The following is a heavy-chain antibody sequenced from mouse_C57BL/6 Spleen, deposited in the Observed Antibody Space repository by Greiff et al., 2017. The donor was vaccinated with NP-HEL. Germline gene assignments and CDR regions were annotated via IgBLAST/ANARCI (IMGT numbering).Heavy chain of an antibody. Sequence: EVKLMESGAELVKPGASVKLSCTASGFNIKDYYMHWVKQRTEQGLEWIGRIDPEDGETKYAPKFQGKATITADTSSNTAYLHLSSLTSEDTAVYSCARSPANWDLRGYWGQGTTLTVSS. V-gene: IGHV14-2*01. CDR2: IDPEDGET. D-gene: IGHD4-1*01. CDR3: ARSPANWDLRGY. CDR1: GFNIKDYY. J-gene: IGHJ2*01.